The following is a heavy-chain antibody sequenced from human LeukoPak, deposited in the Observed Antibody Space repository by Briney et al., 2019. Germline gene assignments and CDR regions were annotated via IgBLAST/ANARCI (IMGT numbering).Heavy chain of an antibody. V-gene: IGHV3-30*02. CDR1: GFTFSSYG. Sequence: TGGSLRLSCAASGFTFSSYGMHWVRQAPGKGLEWVAFIRYDGSNKYYADSVKGRFTISRDNSKNTLYLQMNSLRAEDTAVYYCAKDARGYSYGLFDYWGQGTLVTVSS. D-gene: IGHD5-18*01. J-gene: IGHJ4*02. CDR3: AKDARGYSYGLFDY. CDR2: IRYDGSNK.